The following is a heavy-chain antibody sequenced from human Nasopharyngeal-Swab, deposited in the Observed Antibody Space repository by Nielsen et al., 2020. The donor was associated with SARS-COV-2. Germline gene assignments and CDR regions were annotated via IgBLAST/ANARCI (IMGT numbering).Heavy chain of an antibody. Sequence: GESLKISCAASGFTFSSYAMSWVRQAPGKGLEWVSSISSSSYIYYADSVKGRFTISRDNAKNSLYLQMNSLRAEDTAVYYCARDYYGSGSYLYYYYGMDVWGQGTTVTVSS. CDR1: GFTFSSYA. CDR2: ISSSSYI. CDR3: ARDYYGSGSYLYYYYGMDV. J-gene: IGHJ6*02. D-gene: IGHD3-10*01. V-gene: IGHV3-21*01.